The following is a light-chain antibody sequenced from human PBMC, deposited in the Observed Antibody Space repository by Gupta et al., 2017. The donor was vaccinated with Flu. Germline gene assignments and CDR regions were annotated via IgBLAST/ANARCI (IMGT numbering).Light chain of an antibody. CDR2: EDN. CDR3: QSYESTNPVV. Sequence: FILTQPHSLSASPGQPVTVACTRSSGSIAANYVQWYQQRPGRAPTTVIYEDNQRPSGGPDRVSGSIDSSSNAASLTISGRKTEDEADYYCQSYESTNPVVFGGGTKLTVL. V-gene: IGLV6-57*03. CDR1: SGSIAANY. J-gene: IGLJ3*02.